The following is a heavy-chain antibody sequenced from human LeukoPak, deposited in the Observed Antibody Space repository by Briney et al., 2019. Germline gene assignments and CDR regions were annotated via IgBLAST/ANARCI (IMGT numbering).Heavy chain of an antibody. CDR2: ISSSSSYI. J-gene: IGHJ6*02. Sequence: GGSLRLSCAASGFTFSSYSMNWVRQAPGKGLEWVSSISSSSSYIYYADSVKGRFTISRDNAKNSLYLQMISLRAEDTAVYYCASTLKGGFHYYGMDVWGQGTTVTVSS. V-gene: IGHV3-21*01. D-gene: IGHD2-15*01. CDR3: ASTLKGGFHYYGMDV. CDR1: GFTFSSYS.